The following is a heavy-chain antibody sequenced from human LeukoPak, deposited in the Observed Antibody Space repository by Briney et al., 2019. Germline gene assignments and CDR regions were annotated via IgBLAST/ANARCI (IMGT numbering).Heavy chain of an antibody. CDR2: IYYSGST. CDR3: AREALGVLDY. Sequence: PSETLSLTCTVSGGSISSYYWSWIRQPPGKGLEWIGYIYYSGSTNYNPSLKSRVTISVDTSKNQFSLKLSSVTAADTAVYYCAREALGVLDYWGQGTLVTVSS. J-gene: IGHJ4*02. CDR1: GGSISSYY. D-gene: IGHD3-16*02. V-gene: IGHV4-59*01.